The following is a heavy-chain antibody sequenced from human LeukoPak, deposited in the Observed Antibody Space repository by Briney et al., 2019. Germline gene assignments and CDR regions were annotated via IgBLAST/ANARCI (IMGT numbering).Heavy chain of an antibody. D-gene: IGHD5-18*01. CDR1: GFTFSSYA. J-gene: IGHJ4*02. V-gene: IGHV3-23*01. Sequence: GGSLRLSSAASGFTFSSYAMGWVRQAPGKGLEWVSAITASGGNTYYADSVKGRFTISRDNSKNTLYLQVNSLRAEDTAVYYCAKGNGYSYGRYYFDYWGQRTLVTVSS. CDR3: AKGNGYSYGRYYFDY. CDR2: ITASGGNT.